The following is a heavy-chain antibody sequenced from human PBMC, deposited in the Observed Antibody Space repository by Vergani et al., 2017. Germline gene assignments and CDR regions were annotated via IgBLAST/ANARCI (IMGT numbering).Heavy chain of an antibody. CDR2: IYTSGST. CDR3: ARGILTRPVDY. D-gene: IGHD2-15*01. CDR1: GGSISSGSYY. Sequence: QVQLPESGPGLVKPSQTLSLTCTVSGGSISSGSYYWSWIRQPAGKGLEWIGRIYTSGSTNYNPSLKSRVTISVDTSKNQFSLKLSSVTAADTAVYYCARGILTRPVDYWGQGTLVTVSS. V-gene: IGHV4-61*02. J-gene: IGHJ4*02.